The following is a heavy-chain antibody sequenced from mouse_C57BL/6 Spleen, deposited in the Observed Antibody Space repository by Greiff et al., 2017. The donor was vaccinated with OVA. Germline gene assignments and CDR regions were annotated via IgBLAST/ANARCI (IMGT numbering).Heavy chain of an antibody. CDR2: ISDGGSYT. CDR3: ARDLDGYYPYAMDY. Sequence: EVQLVESGGGLVKPGGSLKLSCAASGFTFSSYAMSWVRQTPEKRLEWVATISDGGSYTDYPDNVQGRYTISRDNATNNLYLQMSHLKSEDTAMYYCARDLDGYYPYAMDYWGQGTSVTVSS. CDR1: GFTFSSYA. D-gene: IGHD2-3*01. J-gene: IGHJ4*01. V-gene: IGHV5-4*01.